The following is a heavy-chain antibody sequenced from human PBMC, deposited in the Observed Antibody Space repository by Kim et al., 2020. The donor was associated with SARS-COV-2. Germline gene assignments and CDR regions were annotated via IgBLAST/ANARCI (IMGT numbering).Heavy chain of an antibody. CDR3: ARRLGRIAAAGTRAFDI. V-gene: IGHV4-34*01. J-gene: IGHJ3*02. D-gene: IGHD6-13*01. Sequence: KSRVTISVDTSKNQFSLKLSSVTAADTAVYYCARRLGRIAAAGTRAFDIWGQGTMVTVSS.